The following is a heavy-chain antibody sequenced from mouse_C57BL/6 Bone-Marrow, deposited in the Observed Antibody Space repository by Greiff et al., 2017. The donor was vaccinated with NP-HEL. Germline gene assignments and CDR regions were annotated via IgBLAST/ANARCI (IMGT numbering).Heavy chain of an antibody. D-gene: IGHD1-1*01. Sequence: QVTLKVCGPGILQSSQTLSLTCSFSGFSLSTSGMGVSWIRQPSGKGLEWLAHIYWDDDKRYNPSLKSRLTISKDTSRNQVFLKITSVDTADTATYYCARAHYYGNWYFDVWGTGTTVTVSS. CDR1: GFSLSTSGMG. CDR2: IYWDDDK. CDR3: ARAHYYGNWYFDV. V-gene: IGHV8-12*01. J-gene: IGHJ1*03.